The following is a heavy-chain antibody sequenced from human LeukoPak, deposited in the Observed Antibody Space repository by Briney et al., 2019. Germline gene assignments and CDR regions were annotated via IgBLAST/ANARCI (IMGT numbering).Heavy chain of an antibody. CDR3: ARSTDIVGATNWFDP. V-gene: IGHV1-2*04. Sequence: ASVKVSCKASGYTFTGYYIHWVRQAPGQGLEWMGWINPNSGGTNYAQKFQGWVTMTRDTSISTAYMELSRLRSDDTAVYYCARSTDIVGATNWFDPWGQGTLVTVSS. D-gene: IGHD1-26*01. J-gene: IGHJ5*02. CDR2: INPNSGGT. CDR1: GYTFTGYY.